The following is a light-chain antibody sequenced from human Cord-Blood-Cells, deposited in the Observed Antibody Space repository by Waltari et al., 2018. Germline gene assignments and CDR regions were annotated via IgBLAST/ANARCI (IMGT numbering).Light chain of an antibody. CDR2: EGS. CDR1: RSDVGSYNL. V-gene: IGLV2-23*01. J-gene: IGLJ1*01. Sequence: QSALTQLASVSGSPGQSITISCTGTRSDVGSYNLVPWYQQTPGKAPKLMIYEGSKRPSGVAHCFSVSKSGNTASLTSSGLQAEDEADYYCCSYAGSSTYVFGAGTKVTVL. CDR3: CSYAGSSTYV.